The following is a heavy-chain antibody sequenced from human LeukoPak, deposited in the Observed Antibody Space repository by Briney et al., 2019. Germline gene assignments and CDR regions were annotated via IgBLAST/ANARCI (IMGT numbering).Heavy chain of an antibody. CDR2: INPNSGGT. Sequence: ASVKVSCKASGYTFTDYYMHWVRQAPGQGLEWMGWINPNSGGTNYAQKFQGRVTMTRDTSISTAYMELSSLRSDDTAMYYCARSYSGFGYALHDYWGQGTLVTVPS. V-gene: IGHV1-2*02. J-gene: IGHJ4*02. CDR3: ARSYSGFGYALHDY. CDR1: GYTFTDYY. D-gene: IGHD1-26*01.